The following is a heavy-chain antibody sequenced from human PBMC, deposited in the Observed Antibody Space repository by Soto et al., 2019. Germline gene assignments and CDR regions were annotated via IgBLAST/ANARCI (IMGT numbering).Heavy chain of an antibody. CDR3: ARDQQKYNPSFYHYYAMDL. CDR2: VHHTKGA. D-gene: IGHD1-20*01. V-gene: IGHV4-4*02. J-gene: IGHJ6*02. CDR1: DKSISKDIW. Sequence: SETLSLTCVVSDKSISKDIWWNWVRQPPGQGLEWIGEVHHTKGALYNPALRSRVTVSADLFNSKIFPGVHSLGAADTAVYYCARDQQKYNPSFYHYYAMDLWGQGTTVTVSS.